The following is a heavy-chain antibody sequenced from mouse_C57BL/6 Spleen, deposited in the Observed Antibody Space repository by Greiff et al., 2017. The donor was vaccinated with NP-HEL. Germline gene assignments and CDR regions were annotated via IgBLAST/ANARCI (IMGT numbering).Heavy chain of an antibody. Sequence: MLVESGGDLVKPGGSLKLSCAASGFTFSSYGMSWVRQTPDKRLEWVATISSGGSYTYYPDSVKGRFTISRDNAKNTLYLQMSSLKSEDTAMYYCARHPITTVVAKGYYAMDYWGQGTSVTVSS. V-gene: IGHV5-6*02. CDR3: ARHPITTVVAKGYYAMDY. D-gene: IGHD1-1*01. J-gene: IGHJ4*01. CDR1: GFTFSSYG. CDR2: ISSGGSYT.